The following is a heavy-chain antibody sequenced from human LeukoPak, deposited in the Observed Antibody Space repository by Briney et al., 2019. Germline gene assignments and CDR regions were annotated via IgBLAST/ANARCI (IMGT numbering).Heavy chain of an antibody. Sequence: GGSLRLSCAASGFTVSSNYMSWVRQAPGKGLEWVSVIYSGGSTYYADSVKGRSTISRDNSKNTLYLQMNSLRAEDTAVYYCARAEVLLWFGELLLNWFDPWGQGTLVTVSS. CDR2: IYSGGST. D-gene: IGHD3-10*01. V-gene: IGHV3-53*01. CDR1: GFTVSSNY. J-gene: IGHJ5*02. CDR3: ARAEVLLWFGELLLNWFDP.